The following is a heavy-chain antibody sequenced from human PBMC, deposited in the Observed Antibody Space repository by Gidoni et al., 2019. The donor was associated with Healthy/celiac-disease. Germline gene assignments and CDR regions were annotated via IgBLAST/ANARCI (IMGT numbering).Heavy chain of an antibody. CDR3: AKCQSGENSSSGYYYYGMDV. D-gene: IGHD6-6*01. Sequence: QVQLVESGGGVVQPGRSLRLSCAASGFPFSSYGLHWVRQAPGKGLEWVAVISYDGSNKYYADSVKGRFTISRDNSKNTLYLQMNSLRAEDTAVYYCAKCQSGENSSSGYYYYGMDVWGQGTTVTVSS. CDR2: ISYDGSNK. J-gene: IGHJ6*02. CDR1: GFPFSSYG. V-gene: IGHV3-30*18.